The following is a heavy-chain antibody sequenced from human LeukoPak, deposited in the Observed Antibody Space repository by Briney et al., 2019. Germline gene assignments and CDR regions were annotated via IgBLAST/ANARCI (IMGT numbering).Heavy chain of an antibody. CDR1: GGSISYYY. V-gene: IGHV4-4*07. CDR2: IYTSGRT. J-gene: IGHJ4*02. CDR3: ARAKPKNMVRGLIMRRESRYYFDY. Sequence: SETLSLTCTVSGGSISYYYWNWIRQPAGKGLEWIGRIYTSGRTYYNPSLKSRVSMSVDTSKNQFSLKLSSVTAEDTAVYYCARAKPKNMVRGLIMRRESRYYFDYWGQGTLVTVSS. D-gene: IGHD3-10*01.